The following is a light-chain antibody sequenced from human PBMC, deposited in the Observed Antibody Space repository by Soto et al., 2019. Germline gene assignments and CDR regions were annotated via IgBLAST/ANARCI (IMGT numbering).Light chain of an antibody. V-gene: IGKV3-20*01. J-gene: IGKJ4*01. Sequence: EIVLTQSPGTLSLSPGERATLSCRASQSVSSSYLAWYQQKPGQAPRLLIYGASSRATGIPDRFSGSGSGTDFTLTISRLEPEDFAVSYCQQYGRSPLTFGGGTKVEI. CDR2: GAS. CDR1: QSVSSSY. CDR3: QQYGRSPLT.